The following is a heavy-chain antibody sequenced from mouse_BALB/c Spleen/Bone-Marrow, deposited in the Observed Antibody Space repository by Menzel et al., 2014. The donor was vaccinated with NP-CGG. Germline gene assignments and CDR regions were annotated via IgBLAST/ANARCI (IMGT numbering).Heavy chain of an antibody. Sequence: EVQLQQSGGGLVQPGGSLKLSCAASGFDFSRYWMSWVRQAPGKGLEWIGEINPDSSTINYTPSLKDKFIISRDNAKNTLYLQMSKVRSEDTALYYCARLVYYGRFAYWGQGTLVTVSA. D-gene: IGHD1-2*01. CDR3: ARLVYYGRFAY. V-gene: IGHV4-1*02. CDR2: INPDSSTI. CDR1: GFDFSRYW. J-gene: IGHJ3*01.